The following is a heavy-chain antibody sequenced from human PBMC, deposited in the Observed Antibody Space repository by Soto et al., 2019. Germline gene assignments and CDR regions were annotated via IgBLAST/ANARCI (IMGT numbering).Heavy chain of an antibody. J-gene: IGHJ5*02. CDR1: GYTFTGYY. D-gene: IGHD3-3*01. Sequence: ASVKVSCKASGYTFTGYYMHWVRQAPGQGLEWMGWINPNSGGTNYAQKFQGRVTMTRDTSISTAYMELSRLRSDDTAVYYCAREGEGSWSGYYRAGNWFDPWGQGTLVTVSS. CDR3: AREGEGSWSGYYRAGNWFDP. V-gene: IGHV1-2*02. CDR2: INPNSGGT.